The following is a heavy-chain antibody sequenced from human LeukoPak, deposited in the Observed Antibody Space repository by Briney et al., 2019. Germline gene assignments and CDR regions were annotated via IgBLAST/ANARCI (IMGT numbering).Heavy chain of an antibody. V-gene: IGHV3-30-3*01. J-gene: IGHJ6*04. CDR1: GFTFSSYA. D-gene: IGHD2-8*01. Sequence: GGSLRLSCAASGFTFSSYAMHWVRQAPGKGLEWVSDISYGGSNKYYADSVKGRFTISRDNAKNTLYLQMNSLRAEDTAVYYCARGPERTGVGTRYYYDMDVWGEGTTVTVSS. CDR3: ARGPERTGVGTRYYYDMDV. CDR2: ISYGGSNK.